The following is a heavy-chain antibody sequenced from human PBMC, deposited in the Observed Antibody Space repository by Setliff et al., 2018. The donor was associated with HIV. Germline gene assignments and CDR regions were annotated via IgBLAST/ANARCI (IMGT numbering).Heavy chain of an antibody. Sequence: GGSLRLSCTASGFTFINYEMNWVRQAPGKGLEWVAYISYSGSAIHYADSVKGRFTISRDNAKNSLYLQMNSLRAEDTAVYYCAKTLYSAGGGEVFDYWGPGTQVTVSS. V-gene: IGHV3-48*03. CDR2: ISYSGSAI. D-gene: IGHD3-16*01. J-gene: IGHJ4*02. CDR3: AKTLYSAGGGEVFDY. CDR1: GFTFINYE.